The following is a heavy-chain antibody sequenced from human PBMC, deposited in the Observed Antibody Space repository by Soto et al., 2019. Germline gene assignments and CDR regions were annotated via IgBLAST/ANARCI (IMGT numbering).Heavy chain of an antibody. CDR1: GFSFSGSA. D-gene: IGHD6-19*01. CDR2: IRSKANKHAT. CDR3: TSPRIAVAGMFWDFDL. J-gene: IGHJ2*01. V-gene: IGHV3-73*01. Sequence: EVQLVESGGGLVQPGGSLKLSCAASGFSFSGSAMHWVRQASGKGLEWIGRIRSKANKHATAYTASVRGRFTISRDDLKNMAYLEMNDLKTEDTALYFCTSPRIAVAGMFWDFDLWGRGTLVTVSS.